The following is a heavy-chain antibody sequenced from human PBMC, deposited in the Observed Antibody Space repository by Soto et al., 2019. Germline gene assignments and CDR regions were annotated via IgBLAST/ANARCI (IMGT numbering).Heavy chain of an antibody. CDR1: GFTFSSYW. J-gene: IGHJ2*01. V-gene: IGHV3-74*01. CDR2: INSDGSST. CDR3: ARGPDFWSGYSHWYFDL. Sequence: PGGSLRLSCAASGFTFSSYWMHWVRQAPGKGLVWVSRINSDGSSTSYADSVKGRFTISRDNAKNTLYLQMNSLRAEDTAVYYCARGPDFWSGYSHWYFDLWGRGNLVTVSS. D-gene: IGHD3-3*01.